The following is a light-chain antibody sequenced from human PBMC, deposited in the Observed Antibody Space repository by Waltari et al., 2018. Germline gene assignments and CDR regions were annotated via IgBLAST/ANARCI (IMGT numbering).Light chain of an antibody. CDR1: SSDIGGYKY. J-gene: IGLJ1*01. CDR2: DVA. V-gene: IGLV2-14*03. Sequence: QSALTQPASVSGSPGQSITIPCTGTSSDIGGYKYVAWYHLHPGKAPNLIIYDVATRPSGVSSRFSGSKSGNTASLTISGLQADDEADYYCGSYRTSSTFVFGTGTKVTVL. CDR3: GSYRTSSTFV.